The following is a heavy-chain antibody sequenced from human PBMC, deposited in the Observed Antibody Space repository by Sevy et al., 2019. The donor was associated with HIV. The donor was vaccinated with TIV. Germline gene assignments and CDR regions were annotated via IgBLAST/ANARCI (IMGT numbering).Heavy chain of an antibody. V-gene: IGHV4-59*01. Sequence: SETLSLTCTVSGGSISSNYWNWIRQPPGKGLEWIGSIYYSGSTNYNPSLKSRVTISVDTSKNQISLKLSSVTAADTAVYYCARDMPWPRYYDSSDYLRANAFDIWGQGTMVTVSS. CDR3: ARDMPWPRYYDSSDYLRANAFDI. CDR1: GGSISSNY. CDR2: IYYSGST. D-gene: IGHD3-22*01. J-gene: IGHJ3*02.